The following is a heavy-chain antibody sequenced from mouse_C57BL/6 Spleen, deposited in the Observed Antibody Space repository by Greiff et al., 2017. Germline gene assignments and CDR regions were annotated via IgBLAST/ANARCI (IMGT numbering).Heavy chain of an antibody. V-gene: IGHV5-4*01. CDR3: AREDGNYAMDD. CDR2: ISDGGSYT. Sequence: EVMLVESGGGLVKPGGSLKLSCAASGFTFSSYAMSWVRQTPEKRLEWVATISDGGSYTYYPDNVKGRVTISRDKAKNNLYLQRSHLKSEDTAMYYCAREDGNYAMDDWGQGTSVTVSS. D-gene: IGHD2-1*01. CDR1: GFTFSSYA. J-gene: IGHJ4*01.